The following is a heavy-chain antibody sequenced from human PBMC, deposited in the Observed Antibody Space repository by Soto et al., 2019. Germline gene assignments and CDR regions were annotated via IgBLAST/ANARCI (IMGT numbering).Heavy chain of an antibody. J-gene: IGHJ6*03. V-gene: IGHV3-49*03. Sequence: GGSLRLSCTASGFTFGDYAMSWFRQAPGKGLEWVGFIRSKAYGGTTEYAASVKGRFTISRDDSKSIAYLQMNSLKTEDTAVYYCTRVPMGYCSSTSCYSREYYYYYMDVWGKGTTVTVSS. D-gene: IGHD2-2*01. CDR2: IRSKAYGGTT. CDR1: GFTFGDYA. CDR3: TRVPMGYCSSTSCYSREYYYYYMDV.